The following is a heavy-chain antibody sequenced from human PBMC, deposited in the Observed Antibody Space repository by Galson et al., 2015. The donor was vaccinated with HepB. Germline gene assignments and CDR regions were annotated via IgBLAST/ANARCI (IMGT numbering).Heavy chain of an antibody. Sequence: SVKVSCKASGYTFSNYAMHWVRQAPGQRPEWMGWINAGNGDTKYSQKFQGRVTIARDTSASTVYMELSSLRSEDTAVYYCARGGALEYLVYWGRGTLVTVSS. V-gene: IGHV1-3*01. CDR3: ARGGALEYLVY. CDR2: INAGNGDT. J-gene: IGHJ4*02. D-gene: IGHD6-6*01. CDR1: GYTFSNYA.